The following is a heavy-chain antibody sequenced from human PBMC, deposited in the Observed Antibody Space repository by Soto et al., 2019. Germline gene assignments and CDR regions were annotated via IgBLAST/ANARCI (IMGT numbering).Heavy chain of an antibody. Sequence: PGGSLRLSCAASGFTFDDYAMHWVRQAPGKGLEWVSGISWNSGSIGYADSVKGRFTISRDNAKNSLYLQVNSLRAEDTALYYCAKIYTDYFDYWGQGTLVTVSS. D-gene: IGHD2-2*02. CDR3: AKIYTDYFDY. V-gene: IGHV3-9*01. J-gene: IGHJ4*02. CDR1: GFTFDDYA. CDR2: ISWNSGSI.